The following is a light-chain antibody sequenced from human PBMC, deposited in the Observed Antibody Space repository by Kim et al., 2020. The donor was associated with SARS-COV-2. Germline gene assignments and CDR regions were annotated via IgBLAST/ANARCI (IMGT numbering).Light chain of an antibody. V-gene: IGKV3-20*01. CDR2: GAS. CDR3: QHYGSSVLT. J-gene: IGKJ4*01. Sequence: EIVLTQSPGTLSLSPGERATLSCRASQSLSSTYLAWYQQKPGQAPRLLIYGASSRATGIPDRFSGSGSGTDFTLTISRLEAEDFAVFYCQHYGSSVLTFGGGPKVDIK. CDR1: QSLSSTY.